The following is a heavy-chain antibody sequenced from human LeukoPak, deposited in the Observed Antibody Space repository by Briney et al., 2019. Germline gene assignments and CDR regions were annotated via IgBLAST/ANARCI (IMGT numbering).Heavy chain of an antibody. V-gene: IGHV3-53*04. CDR2: IYSGGRI. CDR3: ASGSRFDY. Sequence: GGTLRLSCSASTFTFSSYAMSWLPQAPGQGLEWVSVIYSGGRIYYADSVKGRFTISRHNSKNTLYLQMNSLRTEDTAVYYCASGSRFDYWGQGALVSVP. D-gene: IGHD5/OR15-5a*01. J-gene: IGHJ4*02. CDR1: TFTFSSYA.